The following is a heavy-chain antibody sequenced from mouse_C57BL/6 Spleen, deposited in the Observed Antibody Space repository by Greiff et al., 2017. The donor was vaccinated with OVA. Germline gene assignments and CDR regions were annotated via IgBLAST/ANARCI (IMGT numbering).Heavy chain of an antibody. CDR3: TREGGLRRNFDY. J-gene: IGHJ2*01. CDR2: IDPETGGT. D-gene: IGHD2-4*01. CDR1: GYTFTDYA. V-gene: IGHV1-15*01. Sequence: QVQLQQSGAELVRPGASVTLSCKASGYTFTDYAMHWVKQTPVHGLEWIGAIDPETGGTAYNQKFKGKAILTADKSSSTAYMELRSLTSEDSAVYYCTREGGLRRNFDYWGQGTTLTVSS.